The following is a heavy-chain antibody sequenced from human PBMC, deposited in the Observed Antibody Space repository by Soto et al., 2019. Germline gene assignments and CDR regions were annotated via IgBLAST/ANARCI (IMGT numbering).Heavy chain of an antibody. J-gene: IGHJ5*02. CDR3: ARSRRMGYPRNWFDP. CDR2: IYYSGST. Sequence: SETLSLTCTVSGGSISSGDYYWSWIRQPPGKGMEWIGYIYYSGSTYYNPSLKSRVTISVDTSKNQFSLKLSSVTAADTAVYYCARSRRMGYPRNWFDPWGQGTLVTVSS. V-gene: IGHV4-30-4*01. CDR1: GGSISSGDYY. D-gene: IGHD3-16*02.